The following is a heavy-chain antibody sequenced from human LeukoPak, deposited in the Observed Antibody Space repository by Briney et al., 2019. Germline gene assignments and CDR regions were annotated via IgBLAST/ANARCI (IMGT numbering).Heavy chain of an antibody. CDR1: GFTFSSHS. D-gene: IGHD6-13*01. CDR3: APFSAVTHYYFDY. J-gene: IGHJ4*02. V-gene: IGHV3-21*01. Sequence: PGGPLRLSCAASGFTFSSHSLMWVRQAPGKGLEWVSSISPDSGYIYYTDSVKGRFTISRDNAENSLFLQMNSLGAEDTAVYYCAPFSAVTHYYFDYWGQGTLVTVSS. CDR2: ISPDSGYI.